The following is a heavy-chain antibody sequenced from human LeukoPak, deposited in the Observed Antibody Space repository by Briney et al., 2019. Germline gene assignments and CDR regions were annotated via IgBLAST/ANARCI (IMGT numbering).Heavy chain of an antibody. CDR2: ISGSGANT. Sequence: GGSLRLSCAASGFTFSNYAMSWVRQAPGRGLEWVSTISGSGANTYYADSVKGRFTISRDNSKNTLYLQMNSLRADDTAIYYCAKGRALEVVAAFNYWGQGTVVTASS. D-gene: IGHD2-15*01. CDR1: GFTFSNYA. J-gene: IGHJ4*02. CDR3: AKGRALEVVAAFNY. V-gene: IGHV3-23*01.